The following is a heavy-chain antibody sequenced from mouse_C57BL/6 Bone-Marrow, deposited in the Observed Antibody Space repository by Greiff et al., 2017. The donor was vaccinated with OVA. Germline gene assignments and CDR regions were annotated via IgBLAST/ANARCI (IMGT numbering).Heavy chain of an antibody. V-gene: IGHV14-4*01. CDR2: IDPENGDT. CDR1: GFTIKDDY. J-gene: IGHJ2*01. D-gene: IGHD5-1*01. Sequence: VQLQQSGAELVRPGASVKLSCTASGFTIKDDYMHWVKQRPEQGLEWIGWIDPENGDTEYASKFQGKATITADTSSNTAYLQLSSLTSEDTAVYYGACTRDFDDWGQGTTLTVSS. CDR3: ACTRDFDD.